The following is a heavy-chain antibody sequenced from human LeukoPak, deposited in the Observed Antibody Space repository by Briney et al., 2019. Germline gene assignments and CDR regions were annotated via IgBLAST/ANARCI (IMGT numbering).Heavy chain of an antibody. CDR1: GGSISSYY. CDR3: ARHVTGYYFDL. J-gene: IGHJ4*02. Sequence: PSETLSLTCTVPGGSISSYYSSWIRQPPGKGLEWIGYIYYRGSTNYNPSVKSRVTISVDTSKNQFSLKLSSVTGADTAVYYCARHVTGYYFDLWGQGTLVTVSS. CDR2: IYYRGST. D-gene: IGHD1-14*01. V-gene: IGHV4-59*08.